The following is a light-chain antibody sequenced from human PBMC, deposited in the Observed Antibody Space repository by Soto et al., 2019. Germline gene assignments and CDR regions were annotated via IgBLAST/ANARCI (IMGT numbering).Light chain of an antibody. V-gene: IGLV2-14*01. CDR3: SSYTSSSTLVLNV. Sequence: QSALTQPASVSGSPGQSITISCTGTSSDVGGYNYVSWYQQHPGKAPKLMIYEVSNRPSGVSNRFSGSKSGNTASLTISGLQAEDEADYYCSSYTSSSTLVLNVFGTGTKV. J-gene: IGLJ1*01. CDR1: SSDVGGYNY. CDR2: EVS.